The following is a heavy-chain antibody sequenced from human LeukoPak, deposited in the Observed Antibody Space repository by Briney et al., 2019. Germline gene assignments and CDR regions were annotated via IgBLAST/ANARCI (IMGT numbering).Heavy chain of an antibody. D-gene: IGHD3-10*01. CDR3: ARDRSPGNFDY. J-gene: IGHJ4*02. Sequence: GGSLRLSCAASGFTFSSYEMNWVRQAPGKGLEWVSSISSSSTYINYADSVKGRFTISRDNAKNSLYLQMNSLRAEDTAVYYCARDRSPGNFDYWGQGTLVTVSS. V-gene: IGHV3-21*01. CDR2: ISSSSTYI. CDR1: GFTFSSYE.